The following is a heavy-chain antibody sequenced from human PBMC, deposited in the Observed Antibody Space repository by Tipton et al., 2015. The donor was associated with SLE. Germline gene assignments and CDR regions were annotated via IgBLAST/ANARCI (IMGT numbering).Heavy chain of an antibody. V-gene: IGHV4-59*01. CDR3: ARGVTVIQGREYNWFDS. CDR1: NGSINYYH. J-gene: IGHJ5*01. D-gene: IGHD5-24*01. Sequence: TLSLTCTVSNGSINYYHWSWIRQPPGKGLEWIGWIYSSGTTSHNPSLKSRVTISLDTTNNQFSLRLNSVTAADTAIYFCARGVTVIQGREYNWFDSWGQGTLVTVSS. CDR2: IYSSGTT.